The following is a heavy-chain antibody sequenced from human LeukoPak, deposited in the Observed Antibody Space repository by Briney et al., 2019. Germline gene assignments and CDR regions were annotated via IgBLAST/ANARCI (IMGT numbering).Heavy chain of an antibody. D-gene: IGHD3-22*01. CDR1: GFTFSSYG. CDR3: ARDAGGGSSGYYGVDY. CDR2: IWYDGSNK. V-gene: IGHV3-33*01. Sequence: PGGSLRLSCAASGFTFSSYGMHWVRQAPGKGLEWVAVIWYDGSNKYYADSVKGRFTISRDNSKNTLYLQMNSLRAEDTAVYYCARDAGGGSSGYYGVDYWGQGTLVTVSS. J-gene: IGHJ4*02.